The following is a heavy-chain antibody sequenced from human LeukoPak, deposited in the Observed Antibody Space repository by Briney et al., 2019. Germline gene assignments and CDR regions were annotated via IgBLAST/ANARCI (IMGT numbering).Heavy chain of an antibody. Sequence: SETLSLTCSVSGGSITSSSYYWGWIRQPPEKGLEWIGSIYYSGSTYYSPSLKSRVTISVDTSKNQFSLKLSSVTAADTAVYYCARQRPPPVVPAASGFGFDPWGQGTLVTVSS. CDR2: IYYSGST. J-gene: IGHJ5*02. D-gene: IGHD2-2*01. V-gene: IGHV4-39*01. CDR1: GGSITSSSYY. CDR3: ARQRPPPVVPAASGFGFDP.